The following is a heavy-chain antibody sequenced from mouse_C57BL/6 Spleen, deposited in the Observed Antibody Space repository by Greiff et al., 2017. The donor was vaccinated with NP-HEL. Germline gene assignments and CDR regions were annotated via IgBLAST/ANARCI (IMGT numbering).Heavy chain of an antibody. J-gene: IGHJ2*01. Sequence: VQLQESGPELVKPGASVKISCKASGYAFSSSWMNWVKQRPGKGLEWIGRIYPGDGDTNYNGKFKGKATLTADKSSSTAYMQLSSLTSEDSAVYFCARRAQAFDYWGQGTTLTVSS. D-gene: IGHD3-2*02. CDR1: GYAFSSSW. CDR3: ARRAQAFDY. CDR2: IYPGDGDT. V-gene: IGHV1-82*01.